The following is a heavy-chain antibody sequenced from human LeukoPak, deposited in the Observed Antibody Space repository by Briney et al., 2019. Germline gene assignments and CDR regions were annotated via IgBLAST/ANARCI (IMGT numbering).Heavy chain of an antibody. Sequence: SATLSLTWAVSGDSISSSYWWSWVSQPPGKGLEWIGEIYHSGSTNYNPSLKSRVTISVDKSKNQFSLKLSSVTAADTAVYYCARLPGVAGTGWGQGTLVTVSS. V-gene: IGHV4-4*02. CDR1: GDSISSSYW. CDR3: ARLPGVAGTG. CDR2: IYHSGST. D-gene: IGHD6-19*01. J-gene: IGHJ4*02.